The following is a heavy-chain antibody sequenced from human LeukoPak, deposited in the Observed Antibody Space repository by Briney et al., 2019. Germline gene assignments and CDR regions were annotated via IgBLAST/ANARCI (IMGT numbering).Heavy chain of an antibody. CDR1: GYTFTGYY. J-gene: IGHJ5*02. Sequence: GSVKVSCKASGYTFTGYYMHWVRQAPGQGLEWMGWINHNSGGTNYAQKFQGRVTMTRDTSISTAYMELIRLRSDDTAVYYCARDLSSGGSCIKAYNWFDPWGQGTLVTVS. CDR3: ARDLSSGGSCIKAYNWFDP. D-gene: IGHD2-15*01. V-gene: IGHV1-2*02. CDR2: INHNSGGT.